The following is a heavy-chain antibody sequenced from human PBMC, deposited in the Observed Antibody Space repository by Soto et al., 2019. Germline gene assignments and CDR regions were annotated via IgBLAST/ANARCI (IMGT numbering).Heavy chain of an antibody. CDR1: GFTFSSYG. J-gene: IGHJ6*02. Sequence: GGSLRLSCAASGFTFSSYGMHWVRQAPGKGLEWVAVISYDGSNKYYADPVKGRFTISRDNSKNTLYLQMNSLRAEDTAVYYCAKDRGAVAGSMDVWGQGTTVTVSS. D-gene: IGHD6-19*01. V-gene: IGHV3-30*18. CDR2: ISYDGSNK. CDR3: AKDRGAVAGSMDV.